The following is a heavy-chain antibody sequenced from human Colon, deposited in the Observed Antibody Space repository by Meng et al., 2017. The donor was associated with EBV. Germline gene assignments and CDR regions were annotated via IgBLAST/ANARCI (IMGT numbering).Heavy chain of an antibody. J-gene: IGHJ4*02. CDR3: ARHVYGDSYGF. D-gene: IGHD4-17*01. V-gene: IGHV4-39*01. Sequence: LHLLESGPGLVEPSETLCPTFTVSGGSLDNSDYFWDWIRQPPGKGLEWIVSVRYSGTAYYNPSLTSRVTISVDTSKNQFSLNLSSLTAADTAVYYCARHVYGDSYGFWGQGTLVTVSS. CDR1: GGSLDNSDYF. CDR2: VRYSGTA.